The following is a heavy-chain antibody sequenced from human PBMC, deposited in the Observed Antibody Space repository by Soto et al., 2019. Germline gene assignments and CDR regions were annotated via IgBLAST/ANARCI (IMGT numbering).Heavy chain of an antibody. CDR3: ARAREVTFIRMPSSH. Sequence: GGSLRLSCAASGFTFDGYAMSWVRQAPGKGLQWVSSIGGSGDGTYYADSVKGRFTISRDNSKNTPYLQMNSLRAEDTAVYYCARAREVTFIRMPSSHWGQGTLVTVSS. D-gene: IGHD6-6*01. CDR2: IGGSGDGT. J-gene: IGHJ4*02. CDR1: GFTFDGYA. V-gene: IGHV3-23*01.